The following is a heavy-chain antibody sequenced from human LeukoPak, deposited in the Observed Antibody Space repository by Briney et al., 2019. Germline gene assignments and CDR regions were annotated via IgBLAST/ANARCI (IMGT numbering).Heavy chain of an antibody. V-gene: IGHV5-51*01. J-gene: IGHJ2*01. CDR2: IYPGDSDT. CDR1: GYSFSSYW. D-gene: IGHD7-27*01. Sequence: GESLKISCRASGYSFSSYWIGWVRQMPGKGLEWMGIIYPGDSDTRYSPSFQGQVTISADKSISTAYLQWSSLKASDTAMYYCARDRLNSWGSRTWYFDLWGRGTLLTVSS. CDR3: ARDRLNSWGSRTWYFDL.